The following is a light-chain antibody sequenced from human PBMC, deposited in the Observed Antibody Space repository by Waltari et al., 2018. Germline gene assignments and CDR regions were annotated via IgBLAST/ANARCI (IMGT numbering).Light chain of an antibody. CDR2: WAS. V-gene: IGKV4-1*01. CDR3: QRHFSTPVT. CDR1: QSVLYISDNRDY. J-gene: IGKJ4*01. Sequence: DIVMTQSPDSLAVSLGERATINCRSSQSVLYISDNRDYLAWYQQKPGQPPKLLINWASTRASGVPDRISGSGSGTDFTLTISSLQAEDVAVYYCQRHFSTPVTFGGGTKVEI.